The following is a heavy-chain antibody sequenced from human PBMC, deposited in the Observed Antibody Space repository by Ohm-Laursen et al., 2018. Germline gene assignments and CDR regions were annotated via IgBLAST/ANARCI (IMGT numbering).Heavy chain of an antibody. J-gene: IGHJ4*02. D-gene: IGHD5-12*01. V-gene: IGHV3-7*01. CDR3: ARGSGYNLDY. CDR1: EFTFTNAC. CDR2: IKNDGSEK. Sequence: SLRLSCAASEFTFTNACMSWVRQAPGKGLEWVANIKNDGSEKNYMDSVKGRFTISRDNAKNSLYLEMNSLRVEDTAVYYCARGSGYNLDYWGQGTLVTVSS.